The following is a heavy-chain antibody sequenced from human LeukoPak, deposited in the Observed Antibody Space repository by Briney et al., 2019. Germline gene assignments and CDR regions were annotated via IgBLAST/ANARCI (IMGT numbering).Heavy chain of an antibody. D-gene: IGHD3-3*01. V-gene: IGHV1-69*02. J-gene: IGHJ6*03. Sequence: SVKVSCKASGGTFSSYTISWVRQAPGQGHEWMGRIIPILGIANYAQKFQGRVTITADKSTSTAYMELSSLRSEDTAVYYCARRVFDFWSGQTSKYYYYYMDVWGKGTTVTVSS. CDR3: ARRVFDFWSGQTSKYYYYYMDV. CDR2: IIPILGIA. CDR1: GGTFSSYT.